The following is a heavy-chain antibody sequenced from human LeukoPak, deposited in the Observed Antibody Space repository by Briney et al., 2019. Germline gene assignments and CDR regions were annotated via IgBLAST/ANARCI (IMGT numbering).Heavy chain of an antibody. CDR2: LYYSGST. Sequence: PSETLSLTCTVSGGSITGSSYFWGWIRQPPGKGLEWIGSLYYSGSTYYNPSLKSRVSISVDTSKNQFSLKLSSVTAADTAVYYCARKPIVNSAWYYFDYWGQGTLVTVSS. J-gene: IGHJ4*02. CDR1: GGSITGSSYF. D-gene: IGHD3-22*01. V-gene: IGHV4-39*07. CDR3: ARKPIVNSAWYYFDY.